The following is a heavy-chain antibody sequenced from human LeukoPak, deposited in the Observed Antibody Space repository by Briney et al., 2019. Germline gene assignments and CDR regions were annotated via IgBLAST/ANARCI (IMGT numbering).Heavy chain of an antibody. CDR2: IDWDDDK. D-gene: IGHD3-22*01. Sequence: SGPALVKPTQTLTLTCTFSGFSLSTSGMRVSWIRQPPGKALEWLARIDWDDDKFYSTSLKTRLTISKDTSKNQVVLTMTNMDPVDTATYYCARIRAYYYDSSGYYWDDYWGQGTLVTVSS. V-gene: IGHV2-70*04. J-gene: IGHJ4*02. CDR3: ARIRAYYYDSSGYYWDDY. CDR1: GFSLSTSGMR.